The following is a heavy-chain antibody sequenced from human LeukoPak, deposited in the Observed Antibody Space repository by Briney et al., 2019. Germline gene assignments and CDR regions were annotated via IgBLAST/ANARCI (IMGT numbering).Heavy chain of an antibody. CDR1: GGSISSGNW. CDR2: IYHSGST. D-gene: IGHD4-23*01. CDR3: ARNGGKSDLDY. Sequence: PSETLSLTCAVSGGSISSGNWWTWVRQPPGKGLEWIGEIYHSGSTNYNPSLKSRVTISVDKPKNQFSLKLSSVTATDTAVYYCARNGGKSDLDYWGQGTLVTVSS. V-gene: IGHV4-4*02. J-gene: IGHJ4*02.